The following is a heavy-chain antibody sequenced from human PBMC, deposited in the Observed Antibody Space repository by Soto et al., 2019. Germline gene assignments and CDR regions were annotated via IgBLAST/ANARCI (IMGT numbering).Heavy chain of an antibody. CDR2: IIPLFGTT. CDR1: GGTFSTYP. V-gene: IGHV1-69*01. J-gene: IGHJ5*02. Sequence: QVQLVQSGAEVRMPGSSVKVSCKASGGTFSTYPINWVRQAPGQGLEWMGGIIPLFGTTNYAQKFKGRVTITADESTSTAYMELSSLGAEDAAVYYCASGAIHGSSWYFWFNTWGQGTLGNVSS. CDR3: ASGAIHGSSWYFWFNT. D-gene: IGHD6-13*01.